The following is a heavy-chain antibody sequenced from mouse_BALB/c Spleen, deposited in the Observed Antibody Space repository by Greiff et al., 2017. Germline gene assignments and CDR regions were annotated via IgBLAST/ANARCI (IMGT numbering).Heavy chain of an antibody. Sequence: VQLQQPGAELVRSGASVKLSCTASGFNFNDYYMHWVKQRPEQGLEWIGWIDPENGDTEYAPKFQGKATMTADTSSNTAYLQLSSLTSEDTAVYYCNARTESYAMDYWGQGTSVTVSA. D-gene: IGHD4-1*01. J-gene: IGHJ4*01. CDR2: IDPENGDT. V-gene: IGHV14-4*02. CDR3: NARTESYAMDY. CDR1: GFNFNDYY.